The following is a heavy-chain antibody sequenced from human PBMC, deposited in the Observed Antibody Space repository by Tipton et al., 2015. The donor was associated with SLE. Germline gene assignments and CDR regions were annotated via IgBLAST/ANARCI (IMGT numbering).Heavy chain of an antibody. V-gene: IGHV3-7*03. CDR2: IKQDGSDK. Sequence: SLRLSCAASGFTFSSYWMSWVRQAPGKGLVWVANIKQDGSDKFYADSVKGRFTISRDNAKNSLYLQMSSLRAEDTAVYYCANSFGDYESYWFLDVWGRGTLVSVSS. J-gene: IGHJ2*01. CDR1: GFTFSSYW. D-gene: IGHD4-17*01. CDR3: ANSFGDYESYWFLDV.